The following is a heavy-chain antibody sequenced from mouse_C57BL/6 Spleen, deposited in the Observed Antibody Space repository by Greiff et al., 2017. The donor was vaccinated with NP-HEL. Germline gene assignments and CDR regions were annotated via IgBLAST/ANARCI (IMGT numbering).Heavy chain of an antibody. CDR3: ARGLYYDSYAMDY. D-gene: IGHD2-1*01. J-gene: IGHJ4*01. Sequence: VQLQQSGTELVKPGASVKLSCKASGYTFTSYWMHWVKQRPGQGLEWIGNINPSNGGTNYNEKFKSKATLTVDKSSSTAYMQLSSLTSEDSAVYYCARGLYYDSYAMDYWGQGTSVTVSS. CDR2: INPSNGGT. V-gene: IGHV1-53*01. CDR1: GYTFTSYW.